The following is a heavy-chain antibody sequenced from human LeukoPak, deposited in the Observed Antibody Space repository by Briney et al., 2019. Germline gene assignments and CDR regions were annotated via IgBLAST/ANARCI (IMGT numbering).Heavy chain of an antibody. J-gene: IGHJ4*02. D-gene: IGHD6-19*01. CDR1: GFTFDDYA. CDR3: AKDRGAGSGWYEGFDY. Sequence: PGGSLRLSCAASGFTFDDYAMHWVRQAPGKGLEWVSGISWNSGSIGYADSVKGRFTISRDNAKNSLYLQMNSLRAEDMALYYCAKDRGAGSGWYEGFDYWGQGTLVTVSS. V-gene: IGHV3-9*03. CDR2: ISWNSGSI.